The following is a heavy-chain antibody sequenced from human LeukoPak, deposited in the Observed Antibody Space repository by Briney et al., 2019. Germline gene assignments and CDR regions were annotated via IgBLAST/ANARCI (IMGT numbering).Heavy chain of an antibody. CDR1: GGSISTFH. Sequence: ASETLSLTCSVSGGSISTFHWHWIRQPPGKGLEWVGYIFSSDITNYSPSLRSRVTISVDTSKNQFSLKLRSVTAADTAVYFCARSDGIVGEEAWFDPWGQGTLVTVSS. J-gene: IGHJ5*02. CDR3: ARSDGIVGEEAWFDP. CDR2: IFSSDIT. V-gene: IGHV4-4*09. D-gene: IGHD1-26*01.